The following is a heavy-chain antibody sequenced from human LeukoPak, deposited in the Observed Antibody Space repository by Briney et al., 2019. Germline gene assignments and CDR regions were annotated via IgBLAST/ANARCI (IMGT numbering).Heavy chain of an antibody. CDR1: GYTFTAYY. J-gene: IGHJ4*02. Sequence: GASVKVSCKASGYTFTAYYMHWVRQAPGQGLEWMGWINPNSGGTKFGQKFQGRVTLTRDTSISTAYMELSRLRSDDTAVYYCARGGVRPPYYFDYWGQGTLVTVSS. CDR3: ARGGVRPPYYFDY. CDR2: INPNSGGT. D-gene: IGHD1-14*01. V-gene: IGHV1-2*02.